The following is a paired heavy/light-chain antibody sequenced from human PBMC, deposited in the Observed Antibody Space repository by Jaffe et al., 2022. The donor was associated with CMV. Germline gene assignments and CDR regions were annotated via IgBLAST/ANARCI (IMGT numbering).Light chain of an antibody. J-gene: IGKJ2*01. Sequence: EIVLTQSPATLSLSPGERATLSCRASQSVSSYLAWYQQKPGQAPRLLISDASNRATGIPARFSGSGSGTDFTLTISSLEPEDFAVYYCQQRSNWLYTFGQGTKLEIK. CDR2: DAS. V-gene: IGKV3-11*01. CDR3: QQRSNWLYT. CDR1: QSVSSY.
Heavy chain of an antibody. V-gene: IGHV3-7*01. CDR2: IKQDGSEK. CDR1: GFTFTIYW. J-gene: IGHJ6*02. CDR3: ARDGGYCSSTSCYEDYYYGMDV. D-gene: IGHD2-2*01. Sequence: EVQLVESGGGLVQPGGSLRLSCAASGFTFTIYWMSWVRQAPGKGLEWVANIKQDGSEKYYVDSVKGRFTISRDNAKNSLYLQMNSLRAEDTAVYYCARDGGYCSSTSCYEDYYYGMDVWGQGTTVTVSS.